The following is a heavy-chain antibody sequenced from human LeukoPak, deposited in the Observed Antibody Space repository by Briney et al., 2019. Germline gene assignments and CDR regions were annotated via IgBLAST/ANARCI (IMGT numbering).Heavy chain of an antibody. CDR1: GFTFSSYG. CDR3: ASPYYYDSSGYYAFDI. Sequence: GGSLRLSCAASGFTFSSYGMHWVRQAPGKGLEWVAVIWYDGSNKYYADSVKGRFTISRDNSKNTLYLQMNSLRAEDTAVYYCASPYYYDSSGYYAFDIWGQGTMVTVRS. D-gene: IGHD3-22*01. CDR2: IWYDGSNK. V-gene: IGHV3-33*01. J-gene: IGHJ3*02.